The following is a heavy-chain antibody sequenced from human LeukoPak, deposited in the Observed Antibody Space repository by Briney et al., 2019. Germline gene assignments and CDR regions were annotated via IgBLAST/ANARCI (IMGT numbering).Heavy chain of an antibody. D-gene: IGHD3-3*01. Sequence: GGSLRLSCAASGFTFSTYSMNWVRQAPGKGLEWVSYISSSSSTIYYADSVKGRFTISRDNSKNTLYLQMNSLRAEDTAVYYCANLWRYWGQGTLVTVSS. CDR2: ISSSSSTI. CDR3: ANLWRY. V-gene: IGHV3-48*01. J-gene: IGHJ4*02. CDR1: GFTFSTYS.